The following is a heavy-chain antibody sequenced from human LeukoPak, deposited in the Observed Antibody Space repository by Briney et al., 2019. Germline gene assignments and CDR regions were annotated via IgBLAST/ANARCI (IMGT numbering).Heavy chain of an antibody. J-gene: IGHJ4*02. D-gene: IGHD3-10*01. CDR3: AREGVYYNSGSFYFDY. CDR2: INAGNGNT. V-gene: IGHV1-3*01. CDR1: GYTFTTYP. Sequence: GASVKVSCKVSGYTFTTYPMHWLRQAPGQGLEWMGWINAGNGNTKYSQRFQDRATITRDTSANIVYMELSSLRSEDTAVYYCAREGVYYNSGSFYFDYWGQGTLVTVSS.